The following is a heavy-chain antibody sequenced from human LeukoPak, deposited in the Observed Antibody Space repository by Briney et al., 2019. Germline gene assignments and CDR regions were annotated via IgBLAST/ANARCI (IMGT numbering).Heavy chain of an antibody. D-gene: IGHD2-15*01. Sequence: SETLSLTCTVSGGSISSYYWSWIRQPPGKGLEWIGYIYYSGSTNYNPSLKSRVTISVDTSKNQFSLKLSSVTAAGTAVYYCARLMFFYCSGGSCYYAFDIWGQGTMVTVSS. CDR3: ARLMFFYCSGGSCYYAFDI. CDR2: IYYSGST. CDR1: GGSISSYY. J-gene: IGHJ3*02. V-gene: IGHV4-59*08.